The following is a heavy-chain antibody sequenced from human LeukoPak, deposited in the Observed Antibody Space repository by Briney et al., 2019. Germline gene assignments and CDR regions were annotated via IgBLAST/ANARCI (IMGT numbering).Heavy chain of an antibody. CDR2: ISYDGSNK. J-gene: IGHJ4*02. V-gene: IGHV3-30*18. CDR1: GFTFSSYG. Sequence: GGSLRLSCAASGFTFSSYGMHWVRQAPGKGLEWVAVISYDGSNKCYADSVEGRFTISRDNSKNTLYLQMNSLRAEDTAVYYCANHQTGTTNYWGQGTLVTVSS. D-gene: IGHD1-1*01. CDR3: ANHQTGTTNY.